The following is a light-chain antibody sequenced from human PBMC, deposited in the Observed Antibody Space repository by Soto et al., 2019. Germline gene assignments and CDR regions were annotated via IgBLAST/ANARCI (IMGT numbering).Light chain of an antibody. J-gene: IGLJ3*02. CDR2: EVS. CDR1: SSDVGGYNY. CDR3: TSYTSSSTWV. Sequence: QSALTQPASVSGSPGQSITISCTGTSSDVGGYNYVSWYQQHPGKAPKLMIYEVSNRPSGVTNRFSDSKSGNTASLAISGLPAEDEADYDCTSYTSSSTWVFGGGTKVPVL. V-gene: IGLV2-14*01.